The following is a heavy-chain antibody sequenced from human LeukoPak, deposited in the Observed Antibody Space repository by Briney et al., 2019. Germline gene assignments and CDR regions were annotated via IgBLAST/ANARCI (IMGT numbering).Heavy chain of an antibody. Sequence: GGSLRLACAASGFTFSKYAMTWVRQAPGKGLEWISAIYGSGANTYYADSVKGRFTISRDNSKNTVYLQMNSLRVEDTAVYYCAKDLGEMATHPGDYWGQGTLVTVSS. CDR1: GFTFSKYA. D-gene: IGHD5-24*01. V-gene: IGHV3-23*01. CDR3: AKDLGEMATHPGDY. CDR2: IYGSGANT. J-gene: IGHJ4*02.